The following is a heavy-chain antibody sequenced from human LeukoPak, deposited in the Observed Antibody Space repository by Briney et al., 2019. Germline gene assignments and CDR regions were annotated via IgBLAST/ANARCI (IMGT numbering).Heavy chain of an antibody. CDR2: ISAYNGNT. Sequence: GASVKVSCKASSYTLTNYGISWVRQAPGQGLEWMGWISAYNGNTNYAQNLQGRVTMTTDTSTNTAYMELRSQRSDDTAVYYCARDQDPGAFDIWGQGTMVTVSS. CDR3: ARDQDPGAFDI. V-gene: IGHV1-18*01. J-gene: IGHJ3*02. CDR1: SYTLTNYG.